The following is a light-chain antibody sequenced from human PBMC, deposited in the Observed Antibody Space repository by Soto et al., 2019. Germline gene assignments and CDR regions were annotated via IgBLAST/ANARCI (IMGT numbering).Light chain of an antibody. Sequence: DIVMTQSPLSLPVTPGEPASISCRSSQSLLHSNGYNYLDWYLQKPGQSPQLLIYLGSNRASGVPDRFSGSGSGTDFTLKISRVEAEDVGVYYCMQALQTPVTFGKGNKLEIK. CDR2: LGS. J-gene: IGKJ2*01. CDR3: MQALQTPVT. CDR1: QSLLHSNGYNY. V-gene: IGKV2-28*01.